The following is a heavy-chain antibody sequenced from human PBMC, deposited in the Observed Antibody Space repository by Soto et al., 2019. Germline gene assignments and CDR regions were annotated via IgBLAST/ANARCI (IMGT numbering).Heavy chain of an antibody. CDR1: GVSISRGGYY. CDR2: IYYSGST. Sequence: QVQLQESGPGLVKPSQTLFLTCTVSGVSISRGGYYLISIRHHPGKGLEWIGYIYYSGSTYYNPSLKTRVTISVDTSENQVSLKLSSVTAADTAVYCCAGVEEAVVAATHWGQGTLVTVSS. CDR3: AGVEEAVVAATH. D-gene: IGHD2-15*01. J-gene: IGHJ4*02. V-gene: IGHV4-31*03.